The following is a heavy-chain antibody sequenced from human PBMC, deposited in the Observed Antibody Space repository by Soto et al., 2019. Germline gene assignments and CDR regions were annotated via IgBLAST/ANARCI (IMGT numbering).Heavy chain of an antibody. D-gene: IGHD3-16*02. J-gene: IGHJ4*02. V-gene: IGHV3-7*04. CDR1: GFTFNTYW. Sequence: EVQFVESGGGLVQPGGSLRLSCAASGFTFNTYWMTWVRQAPGKGLEWVANIKQDGTENYYVDSVKGRFTISRDNAESSLYLQMNSLRAEDTAVYYCARGAFPTWGSYPLDYWGQGTLVTVSS. CDR3: ARGAFPTWGSYPLDY. CDR2: IKQDGTEN.